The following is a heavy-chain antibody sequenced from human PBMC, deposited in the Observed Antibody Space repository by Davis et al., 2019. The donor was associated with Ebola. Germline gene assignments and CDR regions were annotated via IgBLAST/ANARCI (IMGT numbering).Heavy chain of an antibody. CDR2: ISAYNGNT. CDR3: ARRGTSSWYAGWFDP. Sequence: AASVKVSCKASGYTFTSYGISWVRQAPGQGLEWMGWISAYNGNTNYAQKLQGRVTMTTDTSTSTAYMELRSLRSDDTAVYYCARRGTSSWYAGWFDPWGQGTLVTVSS. J-gene: IGHJ5*02. V-gene: IGHV1-18*01. D-gene: IGHD6-13*01. CDR1: GYTFTSYG.